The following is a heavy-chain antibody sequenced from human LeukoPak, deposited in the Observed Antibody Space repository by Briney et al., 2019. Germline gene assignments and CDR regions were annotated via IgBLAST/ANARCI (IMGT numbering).Heavy chain of an antibody. J-gene: IGHJ4*02. CDR2: IYYSGST. CDR3: ARIPQWELFTSYTDLFDY. CDR1: GGSISSYY. Sequence: PSETLSLTCTVSGGSISSYYWSWIRQPPGKGLEWIGYIYYSGSTNYNPSLKSRVTISVDTSKNQFSLKLSSVTAADTAVYYCARIPQWELFTSYTDLFDYWGQGTLVTVSS. D-gene: IGHD1-26*01. V-gene: IGHV4-59*08.